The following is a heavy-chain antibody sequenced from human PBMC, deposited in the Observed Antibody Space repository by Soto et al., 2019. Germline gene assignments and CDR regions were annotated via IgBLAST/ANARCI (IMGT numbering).Heavy chain of an antibody. CDR2: IVVGSGNT. J-gene: IGHJ6*02. CDR1: GFTFTSSA. Sequence: SVKVSCKASGFTFTSSAVQWVRQARGQRLEWIGWIVVGSGNTNYAQKFQERVTITRDMSTSTAYMELSSLRSEDTAVYYCAADVTGSAYYYYGMDVRGQGTTVTVSS. D-gene: IGHD1-1*01. V-gene: IGHV1-58*01. CDR3: AADVTGSAYYYYGMDV.